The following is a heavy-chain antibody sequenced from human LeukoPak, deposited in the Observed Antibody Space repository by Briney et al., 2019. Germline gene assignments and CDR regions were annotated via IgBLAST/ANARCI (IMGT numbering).Heavy chain of an antibody. Sequence: GGSLRLSCAASGFTFSTYAMSWVRQAPGKGLEWVSTISANSGSTYYADSVKGRFTISRDNSKNTLYLQINSLRAEDTAVYYCAKVHYDILTGYSDYWGQGTLVTVSS. CDR2: ISANSGST. CDR1: GFTFSTYA. CDR3: AKVHYDILTGYSDY. J-gene: IGHJ4*02. D-gene: IGHD3-9*01. V-gene: IGHV3-23*01.